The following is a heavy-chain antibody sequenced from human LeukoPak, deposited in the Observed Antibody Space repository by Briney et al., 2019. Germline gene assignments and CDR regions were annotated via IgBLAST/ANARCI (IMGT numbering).Heavy chain of an antibody. CDR1: GGSISSYY. Sequence: SETLSLTCTVSGGSISSYYWSWIRQSPGKGLEWIGYIYNSGKTNYNPSLKSRVTISLDTSKNQFSLKLSSVTAADTAVYYCARMYYDYVWGSYRLYYFDYWGQGTLVTVSS. CDR2: IYNSGKT. CDR3: ARMYYDYVWGSYRLYYFDY. J-gene: IGHJ4*02. D-gene: IGHD3-16*02. V-gene: IGHV4-59*01.